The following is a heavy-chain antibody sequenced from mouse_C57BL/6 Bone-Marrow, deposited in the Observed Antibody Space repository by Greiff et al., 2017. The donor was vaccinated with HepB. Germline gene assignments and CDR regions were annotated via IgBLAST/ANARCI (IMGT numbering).Heavy chain of an antibody. CDR3: INWVWFAY. CDR2: ISSGSSTI. D-gene: IGHD4-1*01. J-gene: IGHJ3*01. Sequence: EVKLEESGGGLVKPGGSLKLSCAASGFTFSDYGMHWVRQAPEKGLEWVAYISSGSSTIYYADTVKGRFTISRDNAKNTLFLQMTSLRSEDTAMYYCINWVWFAYWGQGTLVTVSA. V-gene: IGHV5-17*01. CDR1: GFTFSDYG.